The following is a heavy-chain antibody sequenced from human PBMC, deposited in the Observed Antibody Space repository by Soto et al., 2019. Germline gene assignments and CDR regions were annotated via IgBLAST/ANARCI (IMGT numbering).Heavy chain of an antibody. CDR2: INYDGSSI. CDR1: EFTFSDYW. D-gene: IGHD3-16*01. Sequence: ERQLVESGGGLVQPGGSLRLSCTASEFTFSDYWMHWVRQAPGKGLVWVSRINYDGSSITYADSVKGRFTISRDNAKNTLYFERGSLRAADAAMSYCARGGEVTSVFFPWGQGTMVTVSS. J-gene: IGHJ5*02. CDR3: ARGGEVTSVFFP. V-gene: IGHV3-74*01.